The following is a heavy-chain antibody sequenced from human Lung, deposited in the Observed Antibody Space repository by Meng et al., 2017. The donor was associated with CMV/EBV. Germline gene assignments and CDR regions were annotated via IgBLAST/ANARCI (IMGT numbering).Heavy chain of an antibody. Sequence: GEXXKISCAASGFTFSSYWMHWVRQAPGKGLVWVSRINSDGSSTSYADSVKGRFTISRDNAKNTLYLQMNSLRAEDTAVYYCARAADLYDYCDSSGYYGYXGQGXLVTVSS. CDR2: INSDGSST. CDR1: GFTFSSYW. CDR3: ARAADLYDYCDSSGYYGY. D-gene: IGHD3-22*01. J-gene: IGHJ4*01. V-gene: IGHV3-74*01.